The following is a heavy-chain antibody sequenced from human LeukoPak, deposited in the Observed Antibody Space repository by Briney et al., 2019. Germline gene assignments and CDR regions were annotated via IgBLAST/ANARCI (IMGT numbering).Heavy chain of an antibody. CDR2: ISAYNGNT. Sequence: ASVKVSCKASGYTFTSYGSTWVRQAPGQGLEWVGWISAYNGNTNYAQKLQGRVTMTTDTSTSTAYMELRSLRSDDTAVYYCARDREDIVVVVAAWGFDIWGQGTMVTVSS. CDR3: ARDREDIVVVVAAWGFDI. D-gene: IGHD2-15*01. J-gene: IGHJ3*02. V-gene: IGHV1-18*01. CDR1: GYTFTSYG.